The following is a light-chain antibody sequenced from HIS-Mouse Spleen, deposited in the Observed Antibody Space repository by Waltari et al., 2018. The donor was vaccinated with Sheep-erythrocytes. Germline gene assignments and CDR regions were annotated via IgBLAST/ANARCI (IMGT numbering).Light chain of an antibody. CDR1: SSDVGGYNY. CDR2: DVM. J-gene: IGLJ1*01. V-gene: IGLV2-11*01. CDR3: CSYAGSYNHV. Sequence: QSALTQPRSVSGSPGQSVTISCTGTSSDVGGYNYVSWYQQHPGKAPQLMIYDVMKRPSGVPDRFSCSKSGNTASLTISGLQAEDEAEYYCCSYAGSYNHVFATETKVTVL.